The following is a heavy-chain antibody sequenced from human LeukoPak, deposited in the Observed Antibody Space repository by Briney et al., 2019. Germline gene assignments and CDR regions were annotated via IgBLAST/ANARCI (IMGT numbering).Heavy chain of an antibody. CDR3: ARFGYYYDSSGYFDY. Sequence: PSETLSLTCAVYGGSFSGYYWSWIRQPPGKGLEWIGYIYYSGSTNYNPSLKSRVTISVDTSKNQFSLKLSSVTAADTAVYYCARFGYYYDSSGYFDYWGQGTLVTVSS. J-gene: IGHJ4*02. D-gene: IGHD3-22*01. CDR2: IYYSGST. V-gene: IGHV4-59*01. CDR1: GGSFSGYY.